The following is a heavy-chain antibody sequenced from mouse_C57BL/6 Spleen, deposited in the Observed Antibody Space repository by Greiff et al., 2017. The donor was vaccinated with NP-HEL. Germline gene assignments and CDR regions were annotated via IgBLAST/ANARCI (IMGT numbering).Heavy chain of an antibody. V-gene: IGHV1-26*01. J-gene: IGHJ2*01. CDR3: ARVGYGSRYGGYFDY. CDR2: INPNNGGT. CDR1: GYTFTDYY. D-gene: IGHD1-1*01. Sequence: EVQLQQSGPELVKPGASVKISCKASGYTFTDYYMNWVKQSHGKSLEWIGDINPNNGGTSYNQKFKGKATLTVDKSSSTAYMELRSLTSEDSAVYYCARVGYGSRYGGYFDYWGQGTTLTVSS.